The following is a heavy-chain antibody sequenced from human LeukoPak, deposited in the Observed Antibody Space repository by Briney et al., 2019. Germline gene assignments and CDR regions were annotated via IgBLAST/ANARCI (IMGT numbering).Heavy chain of an antibody. V-gene: IGHV3-53*01. Sequence: GGSLRLSCAASGFTVSSNYMSWVRQAPGKGLEWVSVIYSGGSTYYADSVKGRFTISRDNSKNTLYLQMNSLRAEDTAVYYCAGSGYYYDSSGHYYFDYWGQGTLVTVSS. CDR1: GFTVSSNY. J-gene: IGHJ4*02. CDR2: IYSGGST. CDR3: AGSGYYYDSSGHYYFDY. D-gene: IGHD3-22*01.